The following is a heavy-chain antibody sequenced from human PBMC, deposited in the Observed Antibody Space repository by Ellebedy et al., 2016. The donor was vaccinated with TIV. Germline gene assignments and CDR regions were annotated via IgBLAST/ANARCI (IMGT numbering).Heavy chain of an antibody. V-gene: IGHV3-15*07. D-gene: IGHD1-1*01. CDR2: IKTRIDSGTT. Sequence: GESLKISCAASGFTFSNAWMNWVRQAPGKGLEWVGRIKTRIDSGTTDYAAPVKSRFTISRDDSKNTLYLQMNSLKSEDTAVYYCTKGSTGTTSNYYGMDVWGQGTTVTVSS. CDR3: TKGSTGTTSNYYGMDV. J-gene: IGHJ6*02. CDR1: GFTFSNAW.